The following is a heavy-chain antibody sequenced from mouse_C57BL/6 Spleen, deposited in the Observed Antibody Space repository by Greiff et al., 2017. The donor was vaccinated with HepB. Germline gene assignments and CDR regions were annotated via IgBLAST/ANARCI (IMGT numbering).Heavy chain of an antibody. CDR2: INPNNGGT. V-gene: IGHV1-22*01. Sequence: VQLKESGPELVKPGASVKMSCKASGYTFTDYNMHWVKQSHGKSLEWIGYINPNNGGTSYNQKFKGKATLTVNKSSSTAYMELRSLTSEDSAVYYCASGDGYYSYYFDYWGQGTTLTVSS. D-gene: IGHD2-3*01. J-gene: IGHJ2*01. CDR1: GYTFTDYN. CDR3: ASGDGYYSYYFDY.